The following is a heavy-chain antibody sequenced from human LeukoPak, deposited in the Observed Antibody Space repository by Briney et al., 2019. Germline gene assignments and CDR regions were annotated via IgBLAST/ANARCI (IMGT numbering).Heavy chain of an antibody. CDR2: IDTDGTST. J-gene: IGHJ4*02. D-gene: IGHD3-22*01. CDR1: GFTFNNYW. V-gene: IGHV3-74*01. Sequence: GGSLRLSCAASGFTFNNYWMHWVRQAPGKGLVWVPRIDTDGTSTSYADAVKGRFTISRDNGKNTLYLQMNSLRAEDTALYYCARPYYDSSGYQYPPDYWGQGTLVTVSS. CDR3: ARPYYDSSGYQYPPDY.